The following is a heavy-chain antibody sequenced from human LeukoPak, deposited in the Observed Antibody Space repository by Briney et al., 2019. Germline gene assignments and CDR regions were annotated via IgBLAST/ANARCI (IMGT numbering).Heavy chain of an antibody. D-gene: IGHD3-3*01. Sequence: ASVKVSRKASGYTFTSYGISWVRQAPGQGLEWMGWISAYNGNTNYAQKLQGRVTMTTDTSTSTAYMELRSLRSDDTAVYYCARATFTVLRFLEWLPVFDYWGQGTLVTVSS. V-gene: IGHV1-18*01. CDR2: ISAYNGNT. J-gene: IGHJ4*02. CDR1: GYTFTSYG. CDR3: ARATFTVLRFLEWLPVFDY.